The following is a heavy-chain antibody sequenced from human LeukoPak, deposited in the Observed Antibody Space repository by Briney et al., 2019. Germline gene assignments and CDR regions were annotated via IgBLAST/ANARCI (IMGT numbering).Heavy chain of an antibody. CDR3: AGGIAVAGIPS. D-gene: IGHD6-19*01. CDR2: IYYSGST. Sequence: SETLSLTCTVSGGSLSSYYWSWIRQPPGKGLEWIGYIYYSGSTNYNPSLKSRVTISVDASKNQFSLKLSSVTAADPAVYYCAGGIAVAGIPSWGQGTLVTVSS. CDR1: GGSLSSYY. J-gene: IGHJ5*02. V-gene: IGHV4-59*01.